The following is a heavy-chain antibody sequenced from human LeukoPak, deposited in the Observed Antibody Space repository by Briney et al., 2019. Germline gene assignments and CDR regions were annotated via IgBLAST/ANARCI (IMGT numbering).Heavy chain of an antibody. V-gene: IGHV1-3*01. J-gene: IGHJ3*02. Sequence: GASVKVSCKASGYTFTSYAMHWVRQAPGQRLEWMGWINAGNGNTKYSQKFQGRVTITRDTSASTAYMELSSLRSEDTAVYYCARLYPHYDAFDIWGQGTMVTVSS. D-gene: IGHD2-8*01. CDR2: INAGNGNT. CDR3: ARLYPHYDAFDI. CDR1: GYTFTSYA.